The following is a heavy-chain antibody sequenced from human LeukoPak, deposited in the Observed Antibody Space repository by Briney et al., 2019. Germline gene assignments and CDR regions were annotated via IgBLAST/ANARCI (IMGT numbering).Heavy chain of an antibody. Sequence: GASVKVSCKASGYTFTSYDINWVRQATGQGLEWMGWMNPNSGNTGYAQKFQGRVTMTRNTSISTAYMELSSLRSEDTAVYYCARRPMITFGGVIAHYYYYMDVWGKGTTVTVSS. J-gene: IGHJ6*03. V-gene: IGHV1-8*01. CDR3: ARRPMITFGGVIAHYYYYMDV. CDR2: MNPNSGNT. D-gene: IGHD3-16*02. CDR1: GYTFTSYD.